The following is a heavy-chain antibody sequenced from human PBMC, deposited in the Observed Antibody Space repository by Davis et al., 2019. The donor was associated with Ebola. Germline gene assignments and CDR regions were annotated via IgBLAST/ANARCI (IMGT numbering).Heavy chain of an antibody. V-gene: IGHV6-1*01. CDR1: GDRVSSGG. CDR3: ARGWLRAGMDV. CDR2: TYYSSKWYN. Sequence: LRLSCPISGDRVSSGGWNWIRQSPSRGLEWLGRTYYSSKWYNDYAVSVKSRITINPDTSKNQFSLQLNSVTPEDTALYYCARGWLRAGMDVWGEGTTVTVSS. D-gene: IGHD5-18*01. J-gene: IGHJ6*04.